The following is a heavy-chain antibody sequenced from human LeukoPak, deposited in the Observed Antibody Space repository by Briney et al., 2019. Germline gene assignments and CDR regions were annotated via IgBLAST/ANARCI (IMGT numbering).Heavy chain of an antibody. J-gene: IGHJ3*02. Sequence: PGGSLRLSCAASGFAFTNAWMNWVRQAPGKGPGWGGRSKSESDGGTTDYNTPVKGGFIISRDDSRRTLYLQMNSLKSEDTAVYYCTTDAVARDAFDIWGQGTTVTVSS. V-gene: IGHV3-15*01. CDR3: TTDAVARDAFDI. CDR2: SKSESDGGTT. CDR1: GFAFTNAW.